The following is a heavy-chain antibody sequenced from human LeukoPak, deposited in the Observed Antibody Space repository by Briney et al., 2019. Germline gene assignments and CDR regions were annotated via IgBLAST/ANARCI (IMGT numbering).Heavy chain of an antibody. J-gene: IGHJ3*02. Sequence: KTSETLSLTCTVSGGSISSYYWNWIRQPPGKGLEWIGYIYYSGTTNYSPTLKSRVTISVDTSKYQFSLKLNSVTAADTAVYYCAGSNFWSASYAPDAFDIWGQGKMVRVSS. CDR1: GGSISSYY. D-gene: IGHD3-3*01. CDR2: IYYSGTT. V-gene: IGHV4-59*12. CDR3: AGSNFWSASYAPDAFDI.